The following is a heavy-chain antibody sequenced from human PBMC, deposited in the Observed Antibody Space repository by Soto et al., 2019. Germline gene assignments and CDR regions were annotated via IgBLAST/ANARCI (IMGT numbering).Heavy chain of an antibody. CDR2: INSDGSST. J-gene: IGHJ6*02. Sequence: PGGSLRLSCAASGFTFSSYWMHWVRQAPGKGLVWVSRINSDGSSTTYADSVKGRFTISRDNAKNTLYLQMNSLRAEDTAVYYCARSPPKPAATLNYYYGMDVWGQGTTVTVSS. D-gene: IGHD2-15*01. CDR3: ARSPPKPAATLNYYYGMDV. V-gene: IGHV3-74*01. CDR1: GFTFSSYW.